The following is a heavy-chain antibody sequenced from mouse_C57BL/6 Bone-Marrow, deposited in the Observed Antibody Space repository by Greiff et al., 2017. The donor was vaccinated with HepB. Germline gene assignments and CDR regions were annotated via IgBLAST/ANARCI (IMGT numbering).Heavy chain of an antibody. CDR2: IDPSDSYT. CDR1: GYTFTSYW. CDR3: ARKEETYYFDY. Sequence: QVQLQQSGAELVMPGASVKLSCKASGYTFTSYWMHWVKQRPGQGLEWIGEIDPSDSYTNYNQKFKGKSTLTVDKSSSTAYMQLSSLTSEDSAVYYCARKEETYYFDYWGQGTTLTVSS. V-gene: IGHV1-69*01. J-gene: IGHJ2*01.